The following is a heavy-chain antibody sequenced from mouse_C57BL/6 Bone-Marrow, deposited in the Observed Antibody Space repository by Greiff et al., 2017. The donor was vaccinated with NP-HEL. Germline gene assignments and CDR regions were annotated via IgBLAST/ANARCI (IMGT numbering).Heavy chain of an antibody. CDR3: TGGIYYDYPWFAY. CDR2: IDPENGDT. Sequence: EVQLQQSGAELVRPGASVKLSCTASGFNIKDDYMHWVKQRPEQGLEWIGWIDPENGDTEYASKFQGKAPITADTSSNTAYLQLSSLTSEDTAVYYCTGGIYYDYPWFAYWGQGTLVTVSA. D-gene: IGHD2-4*01. CDR1: GFNIKDDY. J-gene: IGHJ3*01. V-gene: IGHV14-4*01.